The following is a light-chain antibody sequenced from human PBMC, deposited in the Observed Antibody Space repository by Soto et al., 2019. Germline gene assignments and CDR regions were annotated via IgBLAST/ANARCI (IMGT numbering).Light chain of an antibody. CDR2: DAS. CDR3: QQYSASPKWT. J-gene: IGKJ1*01. V-gene: IGKV3-11*01. CDR1: QSISNY. Sequence: EIVLTPSPATLSLSPGETATLSCRASQSISNYLAWYQHKPGQAPRLLIFDASNRATGIPARFSGSGSGTDFTLTISGLEPEDFALYYCQQYSASPKWTFGQGTKVDIK.